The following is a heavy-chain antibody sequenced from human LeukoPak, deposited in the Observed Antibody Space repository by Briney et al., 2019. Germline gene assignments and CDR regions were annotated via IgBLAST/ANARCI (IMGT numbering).Heavy chain of an antibody. CDR2: IYPGDSDT. D-gene: IGHD1-26*01. CDR3: ARRASSGPSGVLDY. J-gene: IGHJ4*02. Sequence: ASVKVSCKASGYIFSDFYLHWVRQAPGQGLEWMGIIYPGDSDTRYSPSFQGQVIISADKSISTAYLQWSSLKASDTAMYYCARRASSGPSGVLDYWGQGTLVTVSS. CDR1: GYIFSDFY. V-gene: IGHV5-51*01.